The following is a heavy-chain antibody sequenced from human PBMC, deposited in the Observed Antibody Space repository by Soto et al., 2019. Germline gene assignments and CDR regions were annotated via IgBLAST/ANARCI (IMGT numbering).Heavy chain of an antibody. V-gene: IGHV3-53*05. CDR1: ERNSINNY. Sequence: GVLRLPYPVVERNSINNYGTCVRQTPRHGLEWVSLINSGGGTYYADSVKGRFTISRDNSKNTLYLQMNSLRAEDTALYYCAKDIVRGDSYYYYSGMEVWGQGTTVTVFS. D-gene: IGHD3-10*01. CDR3: AKDIVRGDSYYYYSGMEV. CDR2: INSGGGT. J-gene: IGHJ6*02.